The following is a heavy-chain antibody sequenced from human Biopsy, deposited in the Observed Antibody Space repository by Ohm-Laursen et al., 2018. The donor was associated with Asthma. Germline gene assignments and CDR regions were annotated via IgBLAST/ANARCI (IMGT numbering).Heavy chain of an antibody. CDR3: AKDVFPGWELRRGPDY. V-gene: IGHV3-30*18. CDR1: GFTFSNYG. CDR2: ISFDGSNK. Sequence: LSLTCTASGFTFSNYGMHWVRQAPGKGLDWVAVISFDGSNKNYTDSVKGRFTISRDNSRDTLHLQMNSLRAEDTAVYYCAKDVFPGWELRRGPDYWGQGTLVTVSS. J-gene: IGHJ4*02. D-gene: IGHD1-26*01.